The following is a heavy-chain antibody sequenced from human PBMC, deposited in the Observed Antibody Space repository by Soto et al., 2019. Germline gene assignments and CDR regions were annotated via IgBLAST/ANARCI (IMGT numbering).Heavy chain of an antibody. D-gene: IGHD6-13*01. Sequence: QVQLVQSGDEVEKPGASVKVSCKASGYAFDNYRISWVRQAPGQGPEWMGWISNYNGNTNYAQNFLGRVTLTTDRSTSTAHMELRSLRSDDTAVYYCVRDLQRFSSWYDYLDSWGQGTRVTVSS. J-gene: IGHJ4*02. V-gene: IGHV1-18*01. CDR3: VRDLQRFSSWYDYLDS. CDR2: ISNYNGNT. CDR1: GYAFDNYR.